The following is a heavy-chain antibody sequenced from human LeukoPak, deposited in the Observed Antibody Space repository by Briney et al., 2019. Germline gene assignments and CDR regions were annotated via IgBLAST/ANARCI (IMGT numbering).Heavy chain of an antibody. D-gene: IGHD1-26*01. CDR3: ARAQVGAPTDY. V-gene: IGHV3-74*03. J-gene: IGHJ4*02. Sequence: GGSLRLSCVASGFTFRSYAMYWVRQAAGKGLVWVSRVQSDGSGAMYADSVMGRFTISRDNAKNTLYLQMDSLTAEDTAVYFCARAQVGAPTDYWGPGTLATVSS. CDR2: VQSDGSGA. CDR1: GFTFRSYA.